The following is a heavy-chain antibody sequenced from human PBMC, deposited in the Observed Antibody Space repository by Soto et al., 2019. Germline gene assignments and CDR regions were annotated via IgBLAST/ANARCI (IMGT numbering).Heavy chain of an antibody. J-gene: IGHJ4*02. V-gene: IGHV3-11*05. CDR1: GFTFSDYY. CDR2: ISSSSSYT. Sequence: QVQLVESGGGLVKPGGSLRLSCAASGFTFSDYYMSWIRQAPGKGLEWVSYISSSSSYTNYADSVKGRFTISRDNAKNSLYLQMNSLRAEDTPVYYCARAIGRLGEELGFDYWGQRTLVTVSS. D-gene: IGHD3-16*01. CDR3: ARAIGRLGEELGFDY.